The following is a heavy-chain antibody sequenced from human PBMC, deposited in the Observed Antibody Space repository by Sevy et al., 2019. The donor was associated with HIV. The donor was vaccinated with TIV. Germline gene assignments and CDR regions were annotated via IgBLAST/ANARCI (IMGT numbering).Heavy chain of an antibody. CDR3: ARDPGFYCSGGSCYPRYYFDY. D-gene: IGHD2-15*01. Sequence: GGSLRLSCAASGFTFSSYSMNWVRQAPGKGLEWVSSISSSSIYIYYADSVKGRFTISRDKAKNSLYLQMNSLRAEDTAVYYCARDPGFYCSGGSCYPRYYFDYWGQRTLVTVSS. J-gene: IGHJ4*02. CDR2: ISSSSIYI. CDR1: GFTFSSYS. V-gene: IGHV3-21*01.